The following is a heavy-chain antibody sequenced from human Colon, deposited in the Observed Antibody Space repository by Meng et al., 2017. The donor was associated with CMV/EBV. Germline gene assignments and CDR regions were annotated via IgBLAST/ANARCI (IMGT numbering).Heavy chain of an antibody. V-gene: IGHV4-39*07. Sequence: GPGPVKPSETRSLTCSGTGCSFTTNSDFWALICHPPWKGLEYMGSINDSGSTCYNTSLESRVTMSVDTAKNQCSRKFSSVPAADTAMYDCSREVLYFFDYWGQGTLVTVSS. CDR1: GCSFTTNSDF. J-gene: IGHJ4*02. CDR2: INDSGST. CDR3: SREVLYFFDY.